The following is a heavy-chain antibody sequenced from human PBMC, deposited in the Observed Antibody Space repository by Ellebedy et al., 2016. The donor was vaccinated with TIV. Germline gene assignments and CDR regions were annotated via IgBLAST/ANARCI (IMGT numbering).Heavy chain of an antibody. J-gene: IGHJ3*02. CDR2: IRSESYGGTS. D-gene: IGHD6-19*01. V-gene: IGHV3-49*03. CDR3: TRQRWPARDAFDI. CDR1: GFTFGDYA. Sequence: PGGSLRLSCTTSGFTFGDYAVTWFRQAPGKGLEWVGFIRSESYGGTSDYAASVRGRFTFSRNDSKSIADLQRNSLKIDDTAVYYCTRQRWPARDAFDIWGQGTLVTVSS.